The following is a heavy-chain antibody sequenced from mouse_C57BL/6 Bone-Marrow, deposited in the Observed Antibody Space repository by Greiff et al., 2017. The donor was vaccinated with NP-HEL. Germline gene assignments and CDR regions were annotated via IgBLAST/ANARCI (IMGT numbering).Heavy chain of an antibody. V-gene: IGHV1-26*01. J-gene: IGHJ3*01. CDR2: INPNNGGT. D-gene: IGHD2-12*01. CDR3: ARRDYTPRFAY. Sequence: EVQLQQSGPELVKPGASVKISCKASGYTFTDYYMNWVKQSHGKSLEWIGDINPNNGGTSYNQKFKGKATLTVDKSSSTAYMELRSLTSEDSAVYYCARRDYTPRFAYWGQGTLVTVSA. CDR1: GYTFTDYY.